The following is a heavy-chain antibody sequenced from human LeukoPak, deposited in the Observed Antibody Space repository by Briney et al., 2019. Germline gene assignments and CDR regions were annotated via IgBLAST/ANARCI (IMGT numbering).Heavy chain of an antibody. V-gene: IGHV3-23*01. Sequence: AGGSLRLSCAASGFTFSSYAMSWVRQAPGKGLEWVSAISGSGGSTYYADSVKGRFTISRDNSKNTLYLQMNSLRAEDTAVYYCAKDLHIAAAGTPRDWGQGTLVTVSS. CDR2: ISGSGGST. J-gene: IGHJ4*02. CDR1: GFTFSSYA. D-gene: IGHD6-13*01. CDR3: AKDLHIAAAGTPRD.